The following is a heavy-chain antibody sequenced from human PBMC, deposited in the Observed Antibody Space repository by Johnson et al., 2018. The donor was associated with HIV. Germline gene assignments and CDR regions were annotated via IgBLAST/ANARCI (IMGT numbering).Heavy chain of an antibody. D-gene: IGHD2-8*01. CDR3: ARKKGGMVYASDDAFDI. J-gene: IGHJ3*02. CDR2: ISSSGSTI. V-gene: IGHV3-11*04. Sequence: QLVESGGGLVQPGGSLRLSCAASGFTFSDYYMSWIRQAPGKGLEWVSYISSSGSTIYYADSVKGRFTISRDNAKNSLYLQLNSRRAEDTAVYYCARKKGGMVYASDDAFDIWGQGTMVTVSS. CDR1: GFTFSDYY.